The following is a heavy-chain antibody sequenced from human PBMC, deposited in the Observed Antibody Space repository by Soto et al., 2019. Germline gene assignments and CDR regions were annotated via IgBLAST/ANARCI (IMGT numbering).Heavy chain of an antibody. V-gene: IGHV3-30*18. D-gene: IGHD6-19*01. CDR2: ISYDGSNK. CDR1: GFTFSGYG. Sequence: GGSLRLSCAASGFTFSGYGMHWVRQAPGKGLEWVAVISYDGSNKYYADSVKGRFTISIDNSKNTLYLQMNSMRAEDTAVYYCANDQYSSGWYSYYYFYYGIDVWGQGTTVTVSS. J-gene: IGHJ6*02. CDR3: ANDQYSSGWYSYYYFYYGIDV.